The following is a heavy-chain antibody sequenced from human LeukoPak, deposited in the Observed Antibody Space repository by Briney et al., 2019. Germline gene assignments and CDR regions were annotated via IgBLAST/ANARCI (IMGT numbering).Heavy chain of an antibody. D-gene: IGHD1-26*01. Sequence: GGSLRLSCAASGFTFSGSAMHWVRQASGKGLEWVGRIRSKANSYATAYAASVKGRFTISRDDSKNTAYLQMNSLKTEDTAVYYCTSNSGSQLGPYYYYYYGMDVWGQGTTVTVSS. V-gene: IGHV3-73*01. CDR3: TSNSGSQLGPYYYYYYGMDV. CDR2: IRSKANSYAT. J-gene: IGHJ6*02. CDR1: GFTFSGSA.